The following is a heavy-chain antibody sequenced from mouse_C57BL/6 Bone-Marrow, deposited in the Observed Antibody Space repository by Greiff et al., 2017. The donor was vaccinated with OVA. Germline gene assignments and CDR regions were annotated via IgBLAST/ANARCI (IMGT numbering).Heavy chain of an antibody. CDR2: INSDGGST. CDR3: ARLITTVDYYAMDY. D-gene: IGHD1-1*01. J-gene: IGHJ4*01. Sequence: DVHLVESGGGLVQPGESLKLSCESNEYEFPSHDMSWVRKTPEKRLELVAAINSDGGSTYYPDTMERRFIISRDNTKKTLYLQMSSLRSEDTALYYCARLITTVDYYAMDYWGQGTSVTVSS. V-gene: IGHV5-2*01. CDR1: EYEFPSHD.